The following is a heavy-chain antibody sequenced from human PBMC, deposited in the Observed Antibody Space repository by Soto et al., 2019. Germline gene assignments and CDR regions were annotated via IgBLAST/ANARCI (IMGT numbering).Heavy chain of an antibody. CDR1: GFSFSSYA. D-gene: IGHD4-4*01. V-gene: IGHV3-7*01. CDR2: IKQDGSEK. J-gene: IGHJ6*02. Sequence: EVQLLESGGGLVQPGGSLRLSCVASGFSFSSYAMSWVRQAPGKGLEWVANIKQDGSEKYYVDSVKGRFTISRDNAKNSLYLQMNSLRAEDTAVYYCARDRSLQRPPYYYYGMDVWGQGTTVTVSS. CDR3: ARDRSLQRPPYYYYGMDV.